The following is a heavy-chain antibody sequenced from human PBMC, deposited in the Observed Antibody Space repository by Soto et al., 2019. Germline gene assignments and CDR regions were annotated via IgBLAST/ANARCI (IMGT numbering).Heavy chain of an antibody. Sequence: EVQLVQSGAEVKKPGESLKISCKGSGYSFTSYWIGWVRQMPGKGLEWRGIIYPGDSDTRYSPSFQGQVTISADKSISTAYLQWRSLKASDTAMYYCARTAAAGKYYYGTDVWGQGTTDTVSS. CDR2: IYPGDSDT. CDR3: ARTAAAGKYYYGTDV. D-gene: IGHD6-13*01. J-gene: IGHJ6*02. CDR1: GYSFTSYW. V-gene: IGHV5-51*01.